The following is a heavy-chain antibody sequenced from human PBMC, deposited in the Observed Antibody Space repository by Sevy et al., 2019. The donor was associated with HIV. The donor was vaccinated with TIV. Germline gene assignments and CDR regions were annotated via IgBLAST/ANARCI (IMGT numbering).Heavy chain of an antibody. CDR2: IKSKIDGETT. Sequence: GGSLRLCCAVSGFTFSNAWMNWVRQAPGTGLQWVGLIKSKIDGETTDYVAPVKGRFTISRDDSTNTLYLQMNSLKTEDTGVYYCATAPGYYDSAPFDYWGPGTLVTVSS. J-gene: IGHJ4*02. D-gene: IGHD3-22*01. V-gene: IGHV3-15*01. CDR3: ATAPGYYDSAPFDY. CDR1: GFTFSNAW.